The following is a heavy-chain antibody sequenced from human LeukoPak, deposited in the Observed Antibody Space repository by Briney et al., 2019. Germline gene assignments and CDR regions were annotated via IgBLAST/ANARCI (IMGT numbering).Heavy chain of an antibody. CDR2: IYHSGST. J-gene: IGHJ3*02. CDR3: ATDTLRLGELSLFNDAFDI. V-gene: IGHV4-38-2*02. D-gene: IGHD3-16*02. Sequence: KTSETLSLTCTVSGYSISSGYYWGWIRQPPGKGLEWIGSIYHSGSTYYNPSLKSRVTISVDTSKNKFSLKLSSVTAADTAVYYCATDTLRLGELSLFNDAFDIWGQGTMATVSS. CDR1: GYSISSGYY.